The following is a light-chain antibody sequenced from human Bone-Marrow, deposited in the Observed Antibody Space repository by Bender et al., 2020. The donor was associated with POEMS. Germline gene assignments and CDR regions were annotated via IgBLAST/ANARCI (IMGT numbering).Light chain of an antibody. CDR3: QSTDSSESYEV. CDR1: VLAEKY. CDR2: KDS. J-gene: IGLJ1*01. V-gene: IGLV3-25*03. Sequence: SSELTQPSSVSVSPGQTARITCSGDVLAEKYARWFQQKTGQAPVMVIYKDSGRPSGIPERFSGSSSGTTITLTISGAQAEDEADYYCQSTDSSESYEVFGTGTKVTVL.